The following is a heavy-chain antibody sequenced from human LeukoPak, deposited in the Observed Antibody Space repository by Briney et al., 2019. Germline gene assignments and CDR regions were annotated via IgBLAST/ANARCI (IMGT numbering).Heavy chain of an antibody. V-gene: IGHV4-39*01. CDR3: ASRGNDYGDYWADY. CDR1: GVSISSSSYY. Sequence: SETLSLTCTVSGVSISSSSYYWGWLRQPPGKGLEWIGSIYYSGSTYYNPSLKSRVTISVDTSKNQFSLKLSSVTAADTAVYYCASRGNDYGDYWADYWGQGTLVTVSS. D-gene: IGHD4-17*01. CDR2: IYYSGST. J-gene: IGHJ4*02.